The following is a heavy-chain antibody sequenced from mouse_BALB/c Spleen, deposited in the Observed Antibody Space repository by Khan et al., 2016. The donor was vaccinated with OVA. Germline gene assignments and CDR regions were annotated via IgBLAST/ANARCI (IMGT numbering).Heavy chain of an antibody. J-gene: IGHJ2*01. D-gene: IGHD1-2*01. CDR3: ARTARIKY. CDR2: ISYSGIT. V-gene: IGHV3-2*02. Sequence: EVQLQESGPGLVKPSQSLSLTCTVTGYSITSGYGWNWIRQFPGNKLEWMGYISYSGITNYNPSLKSRISSTRDTSMNQFFLQLNSVTTEDTATYYCARTARIKYWGQGTTLTVSS. CDR1: GYSITSGYG.